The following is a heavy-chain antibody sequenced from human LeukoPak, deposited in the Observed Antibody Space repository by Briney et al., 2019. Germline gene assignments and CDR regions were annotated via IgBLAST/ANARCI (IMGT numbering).Heavy chain of an antibody. CDR2: ISGDGESI. CDR1: GFTFTSYA. J-gene: IGHJ4*02. CDR3: ARDEYRAEAY. Sequence: GGSLRLSCAASGFTFTSYALDWVRQAPGKGLEWISVISGDGESIHYADSVKGRFTISRDNSKNTLYLQMNSLRAEDTAVYYCARDEYRAEAYWGRGTLVTVSS. D-gene: IGHD2/OR15-2a*01. V-gene: IGHV3-23*01.